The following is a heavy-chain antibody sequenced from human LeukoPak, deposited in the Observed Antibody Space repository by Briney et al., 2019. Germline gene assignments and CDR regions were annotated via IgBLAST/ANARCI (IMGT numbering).Heavy chain of an antibody. J-gene: IGHJ4*02. Sequence: SETLSLTCTVSGGSISSYYWSWIRQPPGKGLEWIGYIYYSGSTNYNPSLKSRVTISVDTSKNQFSLKLSSVTAADTAVYYCARGRDYYDSSGYYYEGTIVDYWGQGTLVTVSP. D-gene: IGHD3-22*01. CDR2: IYYSGST. CDR1: GGSISSYY. CDR3: ARGRDYYDSSGYYYEGTIVDY. V-gene: IGHV4-59*01.